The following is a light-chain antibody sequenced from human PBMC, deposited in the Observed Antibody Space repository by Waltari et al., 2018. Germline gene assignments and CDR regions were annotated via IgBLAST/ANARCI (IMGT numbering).Light chain of an antibody. CDR3: QVGDTVRHVL. CDR2: VKSDGSH. Sequence: LVVTQSPSASASLGASVNLPSSLSIEPSNYAIAWQQQKPGQGPRYLLKVKSDGSHGKGDGIPHRFSGARSGPERYHTISSLQFEDEAAYYCQVGDTVRHVLFGGGTTLTVL. J-gene: IGLJ2*01. CDR1: IEPSNYA. V-gene: IGLV4-69*01.